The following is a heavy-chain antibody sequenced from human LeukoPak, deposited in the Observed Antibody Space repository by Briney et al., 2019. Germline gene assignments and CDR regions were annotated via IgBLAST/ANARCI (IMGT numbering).Heavy chain of an antibody. CDR2: INPNSGGT. D-gene: IGHD6-13*01. CDR1: GYTFTGYY. V-gene: IGHV1-2*02. J-gene: IGHJ4*02. CDR3: ARSIAAAGSDY. Sequence: ASVKVSXKASGYTFTGYYMHWLRQAPGQGLEWIGWINPNSGGTNYAQKFQGRVTMTRDTSISTAYMELSRLRSDDTAVYYCARSIAAAGSDYWGQGTLVTVSS.